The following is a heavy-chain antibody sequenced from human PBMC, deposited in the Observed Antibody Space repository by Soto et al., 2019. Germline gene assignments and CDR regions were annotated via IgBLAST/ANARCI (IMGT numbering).Heavy chain of an antibody. CDR1: GGTFGNYA. D-gene: IGHD2-2*01. J-gene: IGHJ5*02. CDR2: TLPIFGTA. CDR3: GRESHEIVAVPATVMGPFTWFDP. Sequence: QVQLVQSGAEVKTPGSSVKVSCKASGGTFGNYAISWVRQAPGQGLEWLGGTLPIFGTANYAQKFQGRVTITADRSTSTAYMELSSLTSEDTAVYYCGRESHEIVAVPATVMGPFTWFDPWGQGTLVTVSS. V-gene: IGHV1-69*06.